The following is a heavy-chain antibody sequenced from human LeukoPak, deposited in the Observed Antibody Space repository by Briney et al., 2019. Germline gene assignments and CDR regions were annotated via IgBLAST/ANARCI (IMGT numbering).Heavy chain of an antibody. Sequence: GGSLRLSCAASGFTFSNYWMHWVRQAPGKGLVWVARINSDVTITRYADSVKGRFTISRDNAKNTLYLQMNSLRAEDTAVYYCVKEGGALRWFLDYWSQGTLVTVSS. CDR2: INSDVTIT. CDR3: VKEGGALRWFLDY. V-gene: IGHV3-74*01. D-gene: IGHD4-23*01. CDR1: GFTFSNYW. J-gene: IGHJ4*02.